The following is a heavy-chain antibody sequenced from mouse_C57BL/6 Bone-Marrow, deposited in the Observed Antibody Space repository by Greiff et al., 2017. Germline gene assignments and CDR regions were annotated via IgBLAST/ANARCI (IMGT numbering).Heavy chain of an antibody. CDR3: ARPPSGNYGWYFDG. J-gene: IGHJ1*03. D-gene: IGHD2-1*01. V-gene: IGHV1-69*01. Sequence: QVQLQQPGAELVMPGASVKLSCKASGYTFTSYWMPWVKQRPGQGFGWIGEIVPSDSYTNYNQKFKGKSTLTVDKSSSTAYMQLSSLTSEDSAVYYCARPPSGNYGWYFDGWGTGTTVTVSS. CDR1: GYTFTSYW. CDR2: IVPSDSYT.